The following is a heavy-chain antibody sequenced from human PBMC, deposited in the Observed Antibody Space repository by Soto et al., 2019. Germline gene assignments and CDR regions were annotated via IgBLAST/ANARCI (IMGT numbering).Heavy chain of an antibody. CDR2: IYWDDDK. J-gene: IGHJ4*02. V-gene: IGHV2-5*02. Sequence: QITLKESGPTLVKPTQTLTLTCTFSGFSLSSTRMAVGWIRQPPGKALEWLALIYWDDDKHYSPFLKSRLTITKYTAKNQVVLTMSNMDPVDTARYYCAHIVVAGLGYYFDYWGQGTLVTVSS. CDR3: AHIVVAGLGYYFDY. CDR1: GFSLSSTRMA. D-gene: IGHD6-19*01.